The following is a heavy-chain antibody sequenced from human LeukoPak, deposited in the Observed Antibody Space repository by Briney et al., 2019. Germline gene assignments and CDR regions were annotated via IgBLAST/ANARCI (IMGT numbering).Heavy chain of an antibody. CDR3: ARVFYDSSALDY. J-gene: IGHJ4*02. CDR1: GGSISSGGYS. Sequence: SETLSLTCAVSGGSISSGGYSWSWIRQPPGKGLEWIGEINHSGSTNYNPSLKSRVTISVDTSKNQFSLKLSSVTAADTAVYYCARVFYDSSALDYWGQGTLVTVSS. D-gene: IGHD3-22*01. V-gene: IGHV4-30-2*01. CDR2: INHSGST.